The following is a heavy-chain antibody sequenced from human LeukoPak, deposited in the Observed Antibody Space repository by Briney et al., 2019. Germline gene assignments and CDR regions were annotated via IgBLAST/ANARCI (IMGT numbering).Heavy chain of an antibody. CDR2: ISGSGGST. CDR3: AKQAISIAAAGVSWFDP. CDR1: GFTFSSYA. D-gene: IGHD6-13*01. J-gene: IGHJ5*02. V-gene: IGHV3-23*01. Sequence: GGSLRLSCAAAGFTFSSYAMSWVRQAPGKGLEWVSAISGSGGSTYYADSVKGRFTISRDNSENTLYLQMNSLRAEDTAVYYCAKQAISIAAAGVSWFDPWGQGTLVTVSS.